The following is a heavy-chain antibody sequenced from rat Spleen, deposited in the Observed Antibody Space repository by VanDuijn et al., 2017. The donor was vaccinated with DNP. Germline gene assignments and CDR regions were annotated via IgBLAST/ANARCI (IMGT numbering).Heavy chain of an antibody. V-gene: IGHV5-20*01. J-gene: IGHJ1*01. D-gene: IGHD3-2*01. CDR2: ISYDGGST. Sequence: EVQLVESGGGLVQPGRSLKLSCAASGFTFSDYYMAWVRQAPTKGLEWVAYISYDGGSTNYGDSVKGRFTISRDDAKRSLYLQMNSLKSEDTATYYCARGSTSIYWYFDFWGPGTMVTVSS. CDR3: ARGSTSIYWYFDF. CDR1: GFTFSDYY.